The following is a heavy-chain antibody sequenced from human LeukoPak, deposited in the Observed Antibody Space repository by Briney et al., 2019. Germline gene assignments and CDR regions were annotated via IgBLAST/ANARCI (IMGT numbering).Heavy chain of an antibody. Sequence: GASVKVSCKASGYTFTGYYMHWVRQAPGQGLEWMGIINPSGGSTSYAQKFQGRVTMTRDMSTSTVYMELSSLRSEDTAVYYCARWPPLYDSSGYPEYYFDYWGQGTLVTVSS. CDR2: INPSGGST. J-gene: IGHJ4*02. CDR3: ARWPPLYDSSGYPEYYFDY. CDR1: GYTFTGYY. V-gene: IGHV1-46*01. D-gene: IGHD3-22*01.